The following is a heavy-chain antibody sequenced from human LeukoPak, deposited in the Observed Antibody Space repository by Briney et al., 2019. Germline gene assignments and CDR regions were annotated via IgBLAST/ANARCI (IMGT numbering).Heavy chain of an antibody. D-gene: IGHD3-10*01. CDR3: ARGGHVLLWFGESNPNWFDP. J-gene: IGHJ5*02. Sequence: ASVKVFCKASGYTFTSYGISWVRQAPGQGPEWMGWVNPDTGNTGFAQEFQGRVTITQNSSVTTAYMELSSLRSEDTAVYYCARGGHVLLWFGESNPNWFDPWGQGTLVTVSS. CDR2: VNPDTGNT. V-gene: IGHV1-8*03. CDR1: GYTFTSYG.